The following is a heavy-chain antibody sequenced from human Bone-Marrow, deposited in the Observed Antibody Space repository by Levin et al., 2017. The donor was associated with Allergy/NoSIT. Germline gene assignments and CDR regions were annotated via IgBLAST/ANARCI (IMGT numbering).Heavy chain of an antibody. CDR3: ARAVVVTGMNWYLDL. V-gene: IGHV1-46*01. CDR1: GYTFTNYY. CDR2: INPIGGRA. J-gene: IGHJ2*01. D-gene: IGHD2-21*02. Sequence: GASVKVSCKASGYTFTNYYIHWVRQAPGQGLEWMGIINPIGGRANYPQRSQGRVTMTRETSTSTVYLDLASLRSEATAIYYCARAVVVTGMNWYLDLWGRGTLVTVSS.